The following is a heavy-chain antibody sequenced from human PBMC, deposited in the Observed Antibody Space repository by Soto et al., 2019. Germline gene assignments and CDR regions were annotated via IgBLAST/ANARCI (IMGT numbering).Heavy chain of an antibody. CDR3: TRDAIDHGDYLFFY. Sequence: GGSLRLSCAGSGFTFGDYALGWFRQAPGKGLEWVGFIRSKTYGGTTEYAASVRGRFTISRDDSKNIAYLQMNSLNTDDTAVYYCTRDAIDHGDYLFFYWGQGALVTVFS. CDR2: IRSKTYGGTT. J-gene: IGHJ4*02. CDR1: GFTFGDYA. V-gene: IGHV3-49*03. D-gene: IGHD4-17*01.